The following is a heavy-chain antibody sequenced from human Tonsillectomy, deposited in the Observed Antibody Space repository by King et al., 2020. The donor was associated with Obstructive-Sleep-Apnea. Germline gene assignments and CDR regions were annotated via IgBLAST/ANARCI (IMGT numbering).Heavy chain of an antibody. D-gene: IGHD3-22*01. CDR2: IKKDGSEK. V-gene: IGHV3-7*01. J-gene: IGHJ4*02. Sequence: VQLVESGGGLVQPGGSLRLSCAASGFTFSAYWMTWVRQAPGKGLEWVAHIKKDGSEKYYVDSVKGRFTVSRDKTENSLFLQMNSLRAEDTAVYYCVRSTYYSFDFWGQGTLVPVSS. CDR1: GFTFSAYW. CDR3: VRSTYYSFDF.